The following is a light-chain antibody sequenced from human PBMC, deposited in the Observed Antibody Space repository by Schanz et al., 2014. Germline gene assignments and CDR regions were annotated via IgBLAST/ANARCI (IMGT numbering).Light chain of an antibody. CDR2: DVT. Sequence: QSALTQPASVSGAPGQSITISCTGTSSDVGAYNYVSWYQQHPGKAPKLMIYDVTYRPSGVSNRFSGYKSGNTASLTISGLLAEDEADYYCSSYRSSNTVVFGGGTKLTVL. CDR3: SSYRSSNTVV. V-gene: IGLV2-14*03. J-gene: IGLJ2*01. CDR1: SSDVGAYNY.